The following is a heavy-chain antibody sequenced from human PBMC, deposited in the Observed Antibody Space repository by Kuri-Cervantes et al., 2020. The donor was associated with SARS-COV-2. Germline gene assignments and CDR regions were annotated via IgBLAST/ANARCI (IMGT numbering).Heavy chain of an antibody. J-gene: IGHJ4*02. V-gene: IGHV4-4*02. CDR3: ARSGEDYPFDY. CDR2: IYHSGST. D-gene: IGHD3-10*01. CDR1: GGSISSSNW. Sequence: SCAVSGGSISSSNWWSWVRQPPGKGLEWIGEIYHSGSTNYNPSLKGRVTISVDKSKNQFSLKLSSVTAADTAVYYCARSGEDYPFDYWGQGTLVTVSS.